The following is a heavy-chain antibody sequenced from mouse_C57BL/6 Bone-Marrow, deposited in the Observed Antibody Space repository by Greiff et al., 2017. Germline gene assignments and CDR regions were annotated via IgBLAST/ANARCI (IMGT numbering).Heavy chain of an antibody. D-gene: IGHD2-4*01. Sequence: QVQLQQSDAELVKPGASVKISCKVSGYTFTDHTIHWMKQRPEQGLEWIGYIYPRDGSTKYNEKFKGKATLTADKSSSTAYMQLNSLTSEDSAVXVCARGAITAGGYYYAMDDWGQGTSVTVSS. J-gene: IGHJ4*01. V-gene: IGHV1-78*01. CDR3: ARGAITAGGYYYAMDD. CDR2: IYPRDGST. CDR1: GYTFTDHT.